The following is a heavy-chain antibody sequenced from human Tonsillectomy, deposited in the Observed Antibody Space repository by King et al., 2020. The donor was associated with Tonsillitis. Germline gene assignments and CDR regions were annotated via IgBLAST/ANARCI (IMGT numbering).Heavy chain of an antibody. Sequence: VQLVESGAEVKKPGSSVKISCKASGGSFNNYAINWVRQAPGKGLEWMGRIIPVFGPPNYAQKFRGRVTITADESTSSFNMEVSRLRSEDKAVYYCAREFQLLFGFDPWGQGTLVTVSS. CDR2: IIPVFGPP. D-gene: IGHD2-21*01. CDR3: AREFQLLFGFDP. J-gene: IGHJ5*02. V-gene: IGHV1-69*01. CDR1: GGSFNNYA.